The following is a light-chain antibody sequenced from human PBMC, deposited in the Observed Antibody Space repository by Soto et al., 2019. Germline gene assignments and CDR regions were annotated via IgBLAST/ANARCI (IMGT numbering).Light chain of an antibody. Sequence: EIVLTQSPGTLSLSPGERATLSCRATQSVSSFLAWYQQRPGQAPSLLIYGASTRATGIPARFSGSGSGTDFTLTISRLEPDDFALYYCQQYGNSPLTFGGGTKVDIK. CDR2: GAS. V-gene: IGKV3-20*01. J-gene: IGKJ4*01. CDR3: QQYGNSPLT. CDR1: QSVSSF.